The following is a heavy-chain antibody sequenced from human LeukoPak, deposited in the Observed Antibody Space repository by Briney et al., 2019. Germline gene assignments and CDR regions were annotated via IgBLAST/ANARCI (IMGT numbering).Heavy chain of an antibody. J-gene: IGHJ6*02. D-gene: IGHD3-16*01. Sequence: GGSLRLSCAASGFNFGDYAMSWVRQTPGKGLEWISALSGSDDKTVYADSVKGRFTMSRDTSKSTLFLEVNSLRADDTAVYYCAKVLNTGTRLPWGYGMDVWGQGTTVTVSS. CDR1: GFNFGDYA. V-gene: IGHV3-23*01. CDR3: AKVLNTGTRLPWGYGMDV. CDR2: LSGSDDKT.